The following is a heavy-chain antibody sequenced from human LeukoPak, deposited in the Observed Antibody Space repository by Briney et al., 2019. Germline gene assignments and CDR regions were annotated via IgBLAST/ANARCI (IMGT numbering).Heavy chain of an antibody. D-gene: IGHD2-15*01. CDR1: GGSISSGGYY. Sequence: SETLSLTCTVSGGSISSGGYYWSWIRQHPGKGLEWIAYIYYSGSTYYNPSLNSRFTKSVDTSKNQFSPKLSSVTAADTAVYYCARGLVVRRDSNWFDPWSQGTLVTVSS. CDR2: IYYSGST. CDR3: ARGLVVRRDSNWFDP. J-gene: IGHJ5*02. V-gene: IGHV4-31*03.